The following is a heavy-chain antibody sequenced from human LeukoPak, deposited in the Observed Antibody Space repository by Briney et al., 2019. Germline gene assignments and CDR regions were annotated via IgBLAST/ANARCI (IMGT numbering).Heavy chain of an antibody. Sequence: GGSLRLSCAASGFTFSSYAMHWVRQAPGKGLEWVAVISYDGSNKYYADSVKSRFTISRDNSKNTLYLQMNSLRAEDTAVYYCARDRSGELPTDYWGQGTLVTVSS. D-gene: IGHD1-26*01. J-gene: IGHJ4*02. V-gene: IGHV3-30-3*01. CDR3: ARDRSGELPTDY. CDR2: ISYDGSNK. CDR1: GFTFSSYA.